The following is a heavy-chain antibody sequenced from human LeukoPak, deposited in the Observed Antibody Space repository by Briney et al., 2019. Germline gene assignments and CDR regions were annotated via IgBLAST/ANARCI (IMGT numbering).Heavy chain of an antibody. CDR1: GFTFSSYG. J-gene: IGHJ6*02. CDR3: ARGRGAVTYYYYYGMDV. Sequence: GGSLRLSCAASGFTFSSYGMHWVRQAQGKGLEWVAVIWYDGSNKYYADSVKGRFTISRDNSKNTLYLQMNSLRAEDTAVYYCARGRGAVTYYYYYGMDVWGQGTTVTVSS. D-gene: IGHD4-17*01. V-gene: IGHV3-33*01. CDR2: IWYDGSNK.